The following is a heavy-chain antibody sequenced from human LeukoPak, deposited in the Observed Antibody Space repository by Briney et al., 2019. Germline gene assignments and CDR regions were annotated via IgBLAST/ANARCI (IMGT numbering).Heavy chain of an antibody. V-gene: IGHV1-69*13. CDR2: IIPIFGTA. CDR1: GGTFSSYA. Sequence: SVKVSCKASGGTFSSYAISWVRQAPGQGLEWMGGIIPIFGTANYAQKFQGRVTITADETTSTAYMELSSLRSEDTAVYYCAGIAAAGMDYWGQGTLVTVSS. J-gene: IGHJ4*02. D-gene: IGHD6-13*01. CDR3: AGIAAAGMDY.